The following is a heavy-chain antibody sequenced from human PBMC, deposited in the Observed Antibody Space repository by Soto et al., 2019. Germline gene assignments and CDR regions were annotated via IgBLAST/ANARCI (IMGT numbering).Heavy chain of an antibody. CDR3: ARDLEMAKILGGR. CDR2: ISYDGSNK. Sequence: QVQLVESGGGVVQPGRSLRLSCAASGFTFSNYAMHWVRQAPGKGLEWVAVISYDGSNKYYADSVKGRFTISRDNSKNTLYLQMNSLRAEDTAVYYCARDLEMAKILGGRWGQGTLVTVSS. V-gene: IGHV3-30-3*01. J-gene: IGHJ4*02. CDR1: GFTFSNYA. D-gene: IGHD3-3*01.